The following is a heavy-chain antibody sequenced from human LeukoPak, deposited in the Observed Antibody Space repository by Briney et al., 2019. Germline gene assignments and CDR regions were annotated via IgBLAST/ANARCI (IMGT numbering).Heavy chain of an antibody. CDR1: VFTFSNYW. J-gene: IGHJ4*02. CDR2: INTGGSTI. Sequence: GGSVRLPYAASVFTFSNYWVHWVRPAPGKGRVWVSRINTGGSTINYADSVKGRFTISSDNTKNILYLQMNSLRADDTAVYYCGTAGNYRFDYWGQGTLVTVSS. CDR3: GTAGNYRFDY. D-gene: IGHD1-7*01. V-gene: IGHV3-74*01.